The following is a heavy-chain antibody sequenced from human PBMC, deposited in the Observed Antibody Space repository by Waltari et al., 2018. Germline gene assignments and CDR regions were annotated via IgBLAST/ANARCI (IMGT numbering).Heavy chain of an antibody. CDR3: ARDRGRGLYFDS. CDR1: GDSMSESRW. CDR2: IHRSGRT. J-gene: IGHJ4*02. Sequence: QLQLQQSGPGLVKPSESLSLTCAVSGDSMSESRWWSWVRQSPEKGLEWIGQIHRSGRTYYNPSLERRVSGSMDTYNKNFFLKLPCTIAADTAVYDWARDRGRGLYFDSWGQGALVTVSP. D-gene: IGHD2-15*01. V-gene: IGHV4-4*02.